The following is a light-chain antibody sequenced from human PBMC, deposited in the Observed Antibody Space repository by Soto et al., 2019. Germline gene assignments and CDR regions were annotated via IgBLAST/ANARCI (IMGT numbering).Light chain of an antibody. Sequence: DIQMTQSPSSLSASVGDRVTITCRASQSISTYLNWYQQQPGKAPQLLLYAASSLQSGVPSRFSGSGSGTDFTLTINNMQPDDFATDYCQQRFRTLVTFGQGTRLEIK. CDR3: QQRFRTLVT. CDR1: QSISTY. J-gene: IGKJ5*01. CDR2: AAS. V-gene: IGKV1-39*01.